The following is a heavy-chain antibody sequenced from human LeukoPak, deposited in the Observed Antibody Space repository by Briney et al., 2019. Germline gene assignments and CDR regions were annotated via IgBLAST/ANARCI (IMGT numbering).Heavy chain of an antibody. V-gene: IGHV3-64D*06. CDR2: ITSNGGST. J-gene: IGHJ4*02. D-gene: IGHD6-13*01. CDR1: GFTFSGHA. Sequence: PGGSLRLSCSASGFTFSGHAMHWVRQAPEKGLDYVSAITSNGGSTYYADSVKGRFTISRDNSKNTLSLQMSSLRVEDTAVYYCVESGGGSWYKFDYWGQGTLVTVSS. CDR3: VESGGGSWYKFDY.